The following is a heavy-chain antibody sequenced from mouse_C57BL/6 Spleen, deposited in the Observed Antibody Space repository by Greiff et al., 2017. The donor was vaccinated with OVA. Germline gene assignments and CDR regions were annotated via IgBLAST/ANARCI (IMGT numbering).Heavy chain of an antibody. CDR1: GYAFSSYW. V-gene: IGHV1-80*01. CDR2: IYPGDGDT. J-gene: IGHJ2*01. Sequence: QVQLQQSGAELVKPGASVKISCKASGYAFSSYWMNWVKQRPGKGLEWIGQIYPGDGDTNYNGKFKGKATLTADKSSSTAYMQLSSLTSEDSAVYFCARFGYDGGVDYWGQGTTLTVSS. CDR3: ARFGYDGGVDY. D-gene: IGHD2-2*01.